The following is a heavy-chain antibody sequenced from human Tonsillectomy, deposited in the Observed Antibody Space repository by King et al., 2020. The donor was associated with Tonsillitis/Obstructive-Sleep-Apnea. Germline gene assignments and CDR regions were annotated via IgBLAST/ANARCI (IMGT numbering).Heavy chain of an antibody. D-gene: IGHD2-15*01. CDR1: GFTFSSYG. V-gene: IGHV3-33*01. Sequence: VQLVESGGGVVQPGRSLRLSCAASGFTFSSYGMHWVRQAPGKGLEWVAVIWYDGSNKYYADSVKGRFIISRDNSKNTLYLQMKSLRAEDTAVYYCAGGPQGGGGSCYVNYWGQGTLVTVSS. J-gene: IGHJ4*02. CDR2: IWYDGSNK. CDR3: AGGPQGGGGSCYVNY.